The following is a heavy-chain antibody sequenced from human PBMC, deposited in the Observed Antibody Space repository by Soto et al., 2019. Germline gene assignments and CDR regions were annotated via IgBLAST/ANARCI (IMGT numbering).Heavy chain of an antibody. D-gene: IGHD1-26*01. Sequence: SGGSLRLSCTASGFTFSSYEMTWVRQAPGKGLEWISYITSGGTTYYADSAKGRFTISRDNAKNSLYLHLNSLTAEDTAIYYCARVLYATWSSFDYWGQGTLVTVSS. CDR3: ARVLYATWSSFDY. CDR2: ITSGGTT. V-gene: IGHV3-48*03. J-gene: IGHJ4*02. CDR1: GFTFSSYE.